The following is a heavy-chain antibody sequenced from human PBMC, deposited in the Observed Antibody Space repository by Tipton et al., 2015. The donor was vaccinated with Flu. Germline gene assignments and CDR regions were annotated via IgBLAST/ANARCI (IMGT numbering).Heavy chain of an antibody. Sequence: QVQLVQSGAEVKKPGASVKVSCKASGYTFTGYYMHWVLQAPGQGLEWMGWINPNSGGTNYAQKFQGRVTITRDTSISTAYMELRRLRSDDAAVYYCARVLWFGELEDVDAFDIWGQGTMVTVSS. CDR1: GYTFTGYY. J-gene: IGHJ3*02. D-gene: IGHD3-10*01. CDR2: INPNSGGT. CDR3: ARVLWFGELEDVDAFDI. V-gene: IGHV1-2*02.